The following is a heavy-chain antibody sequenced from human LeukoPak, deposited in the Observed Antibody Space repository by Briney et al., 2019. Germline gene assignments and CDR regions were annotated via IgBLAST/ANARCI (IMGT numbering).Heavy chain of an antibody. Sequence: GASVKVSCKASGYTFTGYYMHWVRQAPGQGLEWMGWINPNSGGINYAQKFQGRVTLTRDTSITTAYMEVSRLRYDDTAIYYCAREGREFGPHKLAGFDYWGQGTLVTVSS. CDR3: AREGREFGPHKLAGFDY. J-gene: IGHJ4*02. V-gene: IGHV1-2*02. CDR2: INPNSGGI. CDR1: GYTFTGYY. D-gene: IGHD1-1*01.